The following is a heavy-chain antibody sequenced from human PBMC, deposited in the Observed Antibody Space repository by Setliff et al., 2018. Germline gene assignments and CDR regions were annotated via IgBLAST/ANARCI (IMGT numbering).Heavy chain of an antibody. Sequence: PSETLSLTCTVSGGSISSYYWSWIRQPAGKGLEWIGHIYIGGSANYNPSLKSRVTMSIDTSKNQFSLKLNSVTAADMAVYYCAREQWLDPPGYYYMDARAKGTTVTVSS. J-gene: IGHJ6*03. CDR3: AREQWLDPPGYYYMDA. V-gene: IGHV4-4*07. CDR2: IYIGGSA. D-gene: IGHD6-19*01. CDR1: GGSISSYY.